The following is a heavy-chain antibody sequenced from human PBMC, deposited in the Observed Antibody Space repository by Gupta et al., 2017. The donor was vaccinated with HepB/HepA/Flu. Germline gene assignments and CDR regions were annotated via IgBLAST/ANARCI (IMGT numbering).Heavy chain of an antibody. CDR1: GGSISSSSYY. J-gene: IGHJ3*02. V-gene: IGHV4-39*01. CDR3: ARRGVGLSSSRGGIGAFDI. Sequence: QLQLQESGPGLVKPSETLSLTCTVSGGSISSSSYYWGWIRQPPGKGLEWIGSIYYSGSTYYNPSLKSRVTISVDTSKNQFSLKLSSVTAADTAVYYCARRGVGLSSSRGGIGAFDIWGQGTMVTASS. CDR2: IYYSGST. D-gene: IGHD6-6*01.